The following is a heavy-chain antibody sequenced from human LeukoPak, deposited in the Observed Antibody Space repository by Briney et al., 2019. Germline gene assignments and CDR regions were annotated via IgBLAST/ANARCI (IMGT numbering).Heavy chain of an antibody. CDR1: GYTFTNYD. V-gene: IGHV1-69*13. D-gene: IGHD3-10*02. Sequence: ASVKVSCKASGYTFTNYDFNWVRQAPGQGLEWMGGIIPIFGTANYAQKFQGRVTITADESTSTAYMELSSLRSEDTAVYYCARLCSGCSDDYWGQGTLVTVSS. J-gene: IGHJ4*02. CDR3: ARLCSGCSDDY. CDR2: IIPIFGTA.